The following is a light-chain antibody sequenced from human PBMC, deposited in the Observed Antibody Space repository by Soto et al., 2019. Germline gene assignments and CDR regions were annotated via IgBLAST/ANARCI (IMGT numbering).Light chain of an antibody. J-gene: IGKJ3*01. V-gene: IGKV3D-15*01. CDR2: GVS. CDR1: QSVSSN. Sequence: EIVMTQSPATLFVSPGERATLSCRASQSVSSNLAWYQQKPGQAPRLLLYGVSTRATGIPARFSGSGSGTEFTLTISSLQSEDFAIYYCQQYNNWPRTFGPGTKVDFK. CDR3: QQYNNWPRT.